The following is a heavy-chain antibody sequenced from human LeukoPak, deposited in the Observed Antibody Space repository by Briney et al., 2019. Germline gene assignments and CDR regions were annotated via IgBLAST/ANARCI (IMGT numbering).Heavy chain of an antibody. V-gene: IGHV1-69*05. CDR3: AREGGIAARPRNYYYYMDV. D-gene: IGHD6-6*01. CDR2: IIPIFGTA. J-gene: IGHJ6*03. Sequence: SAKVSCKASGGTFSSYAISWVRQAPGQGLEWMGGIIPIFGTANYAQKFQGRVTITTDESTSTAYMEPSSLRSEDTAVYYCAREGGIAARPRNYYYYMDVWGKGTTVTVSS. CDR1: GGTFSSYA.